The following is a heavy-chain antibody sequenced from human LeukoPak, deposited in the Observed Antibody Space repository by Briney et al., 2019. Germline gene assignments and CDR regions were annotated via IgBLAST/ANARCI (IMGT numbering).Heavy chain of an antibody. CDR2: MNPNSGNT. Sequence: GASVKVSCKASGYTFTSYDINWVRQATGQGLEWMGWMNPNSGNTGYAQKFQGRVTMTRNTSISTAYMELSSLRSEDTAVYYCARSRERSGWLERWFDPWGQGTLVTVSS. V-gene: IGHV1-8*01. J-gene: IGHJ5*02. CDR1: GYTFTSYD. CDR3: ARSRERSGWLERWFDP. D-gene: IGHD6-19*01.